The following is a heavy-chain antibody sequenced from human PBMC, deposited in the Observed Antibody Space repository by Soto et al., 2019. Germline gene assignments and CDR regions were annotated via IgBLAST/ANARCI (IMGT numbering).Heavy chain of an antibody. CDR3: ARDLVIAEFDY. Sequence: PGGSLRLSCAASGFTFSSYEMNWVRQAPGKGLEWVSYISSSGSTIYYADSVKGRFTISRDNAKNSLYLQMNSLRAEDTAVYYCARDLVIAEFDYWGQGTLVTVSS. V-gene: IGHV3-48*03. J-gene: IGHJ4*02. D-gene: IGHD6-13*01. CDR1: GFTFSSYE. CDR2: ISSSGSTI.